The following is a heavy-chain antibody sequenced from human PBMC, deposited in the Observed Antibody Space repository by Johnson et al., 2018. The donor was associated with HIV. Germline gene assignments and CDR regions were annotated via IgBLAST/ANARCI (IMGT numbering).Heavy chain of an antibody. V-gene: IGHV3-66*01. Sequence: VQVLESGGGLVQPGGSLRLSCAASGFTVSSYYMSWVRQAPGKGLEWVSVLFSGGSIDFADSVQGRFTISRDNSKITLYLQMNSLRAEDTAMYYCARRIAAADDAFDIWGHGTMVTVSS. CDR3: ARRIAAADDAFDI. CDR2: LFSGGSI. CDR1: GFTVSSYY. D-gene: IGHD6-25*01. J-gene: IGHJ3*02.